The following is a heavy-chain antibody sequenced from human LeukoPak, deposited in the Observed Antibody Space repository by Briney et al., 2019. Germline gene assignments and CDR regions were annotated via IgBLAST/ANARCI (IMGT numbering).Heavy chain of an antibody. CDR1: GGSFSGYY. V-gene: IGHV4-34*01. J-gene: IGHJ5*02. D-gene: IGHD6-19*01. Sequence: SETLSLTCAVYGGSFSGYYWSWIRQPPGKGLEWIGEINHSGSTNYNPSLKSRVTISVDTSKNQFSLKLSSVTAADTAVYYCARSGPIAVGSQRGYNWFDPWGQGTLVTVSS. CDR3: ARSGPIAVGSQRGYNWFDP. CDR2: INHSGST.